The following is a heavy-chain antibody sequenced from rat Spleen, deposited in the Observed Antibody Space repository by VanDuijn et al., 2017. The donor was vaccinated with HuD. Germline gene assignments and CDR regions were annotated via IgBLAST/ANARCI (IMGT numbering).Heavy chain of an antibody. CDR1: GFTFSDYY. CDR3: ARHPDYSNYFDY. CDR2: ISHDGSTT. V-gene: IGHV5-29*01. D-gene: IGHD1-1*01. Sequence: EVQLLESDGGLVQPGRSLKLSCTASGFTFSDYYMAWVRQAPTKGLEWVATISHDGSTTYYRDSVKGRFTVSRDNTKSTLYLQMDSLRSEDTATYYCARHPDYSNYFDYWGQGVMVTVSS. J-gene: IGHJ2*01.